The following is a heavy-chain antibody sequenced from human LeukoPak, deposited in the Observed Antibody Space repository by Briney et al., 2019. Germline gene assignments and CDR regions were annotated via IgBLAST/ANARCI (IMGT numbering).Heavy chain of an antibody. CDR2: INHSGST. J-gene: IGHJ4*02. CDR3: ARHRNEYQVIDY. D-gene: IGHD2-2*01. V-gene: IGHV4-34*01. Sequence: PSETLSLTCAVYGGSFSGYYWSWIRQPPGKGLEWIGEINHSGSTNYNPSLKSRVTISVDTSKNQFSLKLSSVTAADTAVYYCARHRNEYQVIDYWGQGTLVTVSS. CDR1: GGSFSGYY.